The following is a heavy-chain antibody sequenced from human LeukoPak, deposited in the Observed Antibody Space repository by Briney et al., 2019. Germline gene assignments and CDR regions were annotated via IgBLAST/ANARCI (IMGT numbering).Heavy chain of an antibody. J-gene: IGHJ3*02. CDR3: ARGDSSGWPPAPSDAFDI. Sequence: ASVKVSCKASGYTFTSYGISWVRQAPGQGLEWMGWISAYNGNTNYAQKLQGRVTMTTDTSTSTAYMELRSLRSDDTAVYYCARGDSSGWPPAPSDAFDIWGQGTMVTVSP. CDR2: ISAYNGNT. D-gene: IGHD6-19*01. V-gene: IGHV1-18*01. CDR1: GYTFTSYG.